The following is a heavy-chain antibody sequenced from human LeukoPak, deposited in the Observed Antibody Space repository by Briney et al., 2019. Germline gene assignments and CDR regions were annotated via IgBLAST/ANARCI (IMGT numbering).Heavy chain of an antibody. CDR1: GFTFSSYA. D-gene: IGHD3-16*01. J-gene: IGHJ5*02. V-gene: IGHV3-30-3*01. Sequence: GGSLRLSCAASGFTFSSYAMHWVRQAPGKGLEWVAVISYDGSDKYYADSVKGRFTISRDNSKNTLYLQMNSLRAEDTAVYYCARGGFDPWGQGTLVTVSS. CDR2: ISYDGSDK. CDR3: ARGGFDP.